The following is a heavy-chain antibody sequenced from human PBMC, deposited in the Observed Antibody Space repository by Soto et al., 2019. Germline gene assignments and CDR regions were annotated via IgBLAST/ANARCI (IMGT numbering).Heavy chain of an antibody. V-gene: IGHV3-33*01. J-gene: IGHJ4*02. CDR1: GSIVSGYG. CDR2: IWYDGSNK. D-gene: IGHD1-7*01. CDR3: ARDGIGGTAFRGFCDY. Sequence: LVESGGGVVQPGTSLRLSCAASGSIVSGYGMHWVRQAPGKGLERVAVIWYDGSNKYYADSVKGRFTISRDNSKHMLYLQMDRLRAEDTAVYYFARDGIGGTAFRGFCDYWGQGTLVTISS.